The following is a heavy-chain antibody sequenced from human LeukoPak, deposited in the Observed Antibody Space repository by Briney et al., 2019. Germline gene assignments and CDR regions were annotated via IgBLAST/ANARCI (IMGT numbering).Heavy chain of an antibody. V-gene: IGHV3-30-3*01. D-gene: IGHD3-9*01. CDR1: GFSFSSYS. Sequence: SGGSLRLSCAASGFSFSSYSIHWVRQAPGKGLEWVAVISYDGSNKYYADSVKGRFTISRDNAKNSLYLQMNSLRAEDTAVYYCARDNDLLRYFDWPLDYWGQGTLVTVSS. CDR3: ARDNDLLRYFDWPLDY. CDR2: ISYDGSNK. J-gene: IGHJ4*02.